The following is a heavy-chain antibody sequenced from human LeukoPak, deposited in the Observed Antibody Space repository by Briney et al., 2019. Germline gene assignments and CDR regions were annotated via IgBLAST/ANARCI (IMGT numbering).Heavy chain of an antibody. Sequence: GGSLRHSCAASGFSFGNYAMNWVHQAPEKGLEWVSGISGSGGTTYYADSVKGRFTISRDNSKNTLYLQMNSLRAEDTAVYYCAKGVRWYFDYWGQGTLVTVSS. J-gene: IGHJ4*02. CDR3: AKGVRWYFDY. D-gene: IGHD3-16*01. CDR1: GFSFGNYA. CDR2: ISGSGGTT. V-gene: IGHV3-23*01.